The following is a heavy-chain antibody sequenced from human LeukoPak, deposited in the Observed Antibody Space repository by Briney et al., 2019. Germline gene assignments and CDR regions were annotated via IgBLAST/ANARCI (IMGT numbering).Heavy chain of an antibody. CDR1: GYTFTSYG. Sequence: ASVKVSCKASGYTFTSYGISWVRQAPGQGLEWMGWISAYNGNTNYAQKLQGRVTMTTDTSTSTAYMELRSLRSDGTAVYYCARGVVVTAMSGYYYYGMDVWGQGTTVTVSS. V-gene: IGHV1-18*01. CDR2: ISAYNGNT. D-gene: IGHD2-21*02. CDR3: ARGVVVTAMSGYYYYGMDV. J-gene: IGHJ6*02.